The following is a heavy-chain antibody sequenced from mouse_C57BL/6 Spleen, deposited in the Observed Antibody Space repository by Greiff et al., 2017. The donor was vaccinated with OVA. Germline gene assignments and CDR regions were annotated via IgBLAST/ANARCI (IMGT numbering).Heavy chain of an antibody. CDR2: IYPSDSET. CDR3: ARDYGSSGRYYFDY. V-gene: IGHV1-61*01. CDR1: GYTFTSYW. Sequence: VQLQQPGAELVRPGSSVKLSCKASGYTFTSYWMDWVKQRPGQGLEWIGNIYPSDSETHYNQKFKDKATLTVDKSSSTAYMQLSSLTSEDSAVYYCARDYGSSGRYYFDYWGQGTTLTVSS. J-gene: IGHJ2*01. D-gene: IGHD1-1*01.